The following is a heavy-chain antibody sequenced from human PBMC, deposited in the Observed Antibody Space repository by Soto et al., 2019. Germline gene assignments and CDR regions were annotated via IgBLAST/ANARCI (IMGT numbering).Heavy chain of an antibody. J-gene: IGHJ6*02. Sequence: GGSLRLSCAASGFTFSSYGMHWVRQAPGKGLEWVAVIWYDGSNKYYADSVKGRFTISRDNSKNTLYLQMNSLRAEDTAVYYCARDGNVDTAMVHSLGYYYYGMDVWGQGTTVTVSS. D-gene: IGHD5-18*01. CDR2: IWYDGSNK. V-gene: IGHV3-33*01. CDR1: GFTFSSYG. CDR3: ARDGNVDTAMVHSLGYYYYGMDV.